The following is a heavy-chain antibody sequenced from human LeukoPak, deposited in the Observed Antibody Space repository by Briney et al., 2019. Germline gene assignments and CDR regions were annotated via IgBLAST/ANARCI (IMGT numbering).Heavy chain of an antibody. J-gene: IGHJ3*02. D-gene: IGHD5-18*01. CDR3: AREDTAMVRTAFDI. V-gene: IGHV4-59*01. CDR2: IYYSGST. CDR1: GGPINSYY. Sequence: KPSETLSLTCTVSGGPINSYYWSWIRQPPGKGLEWIGYIYYSGSTNYNPSLKSRDTISVDTSKNQFSLKLSSVTAADTAVYFCAREDTAMVRTAFDIWGQGTMVTVSS.